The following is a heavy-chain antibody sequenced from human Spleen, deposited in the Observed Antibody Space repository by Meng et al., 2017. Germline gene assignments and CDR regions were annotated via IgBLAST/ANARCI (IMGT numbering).Heavy chain of an antibody. CDR1: GYTFTSYD. J-gene: IGHJ6*02. V-gene: IGHV1-8*01. CDR3: ARGLFGMDV. CDR2: MNPNSGNT. Sequence: ASVKVSCKASGYTFTSYDINWVRQATGQGLEWMGWMNPNSGNTGYEQKFQGRVTMTRDTSIGKAYMELSSLEAEDTAVYYCARGLFGMDVWGQGTRVTVSS.